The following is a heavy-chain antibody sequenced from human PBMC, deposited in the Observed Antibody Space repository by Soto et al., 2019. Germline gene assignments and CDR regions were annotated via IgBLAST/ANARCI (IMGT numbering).Heavy chain of an antibody. CDR1: GFTFSDYY. D-gene: IGHD3-3*01. CDR2: ISSSGSTI. Sequence: PGGSLRLSCAASGFTFSDYYMRWIRQAPGKGLEWVSYISSSGSTIYYADSVKGRFTISRDNAKNSLYLQMNSLRAEDTAVYYCASRKGFLEWWGFDPWGQGTLVTVSS. V-gene: IGHV3-11*01. J-gene: IGHJ5*02. CDR3: ASRKGFLEWWGFDP.